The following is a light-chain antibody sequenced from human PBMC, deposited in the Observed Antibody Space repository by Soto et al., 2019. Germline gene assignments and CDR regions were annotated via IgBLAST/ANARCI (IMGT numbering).Light chain of an antibody. CDR1: SSDVGSYNL. Sequence: QSALTQPASVSGSPGQSITISCTGTSSDVGSYNLVSWYQQHPGKAPKLMIYEVSKRPSGVSNRFAGSKSGNTASLTISGLQAEDEADYYCCSYAGSRTPLIFGTGTKLTVL. CDR3: CSYAGSRTPLI. CDR2: EVS. J-gene: IGLJ1*01. V-gene: IGLV2-23*02.